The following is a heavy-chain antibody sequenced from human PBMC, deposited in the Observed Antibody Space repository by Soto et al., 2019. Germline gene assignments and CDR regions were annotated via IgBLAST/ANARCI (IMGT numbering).Heavy chain of an antibody. CDR2: INPASGGA. J-gene: IGHJ4*02. CDR1: GYTFTGRY. CDR3: ARELGGSSSYFGY. Sequence: ASVKVSCKASGYTFTGRYIHWVRQAPGQGLEWMGWINPASGGATYAQKFQGRVSLTRDTSNSIAYMELSSLRSDDTAVYFCARELGGSSSYFGYWGQGTPVTVSS. D-gene: IGHD6-6*01. V-gene: IGHV1-2*02.